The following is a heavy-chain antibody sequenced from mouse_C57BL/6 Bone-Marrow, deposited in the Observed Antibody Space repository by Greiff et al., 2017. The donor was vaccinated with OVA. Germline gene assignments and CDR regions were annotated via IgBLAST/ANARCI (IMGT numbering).Heavy chain of an antibody. CDR2: ISSGSSTI. J-gene: IGHJ1*03. CDR1: GFTFSDYG. V-gene: IGHV5-17*01. CDR3: ASYDYGWYFDV. D-gene: IGHD2-4*01. Sequence: EVHLVESGGGLVKPGGSLKLSCAASGFTFSDYGMHWVRQAPEKGLEWVAYISSGSSTIYYADTVKGRFTISRDNAKNTLFLQMTSLRSEDTAMDYCASYDYGWYFDVWGTGTTVTVSS.